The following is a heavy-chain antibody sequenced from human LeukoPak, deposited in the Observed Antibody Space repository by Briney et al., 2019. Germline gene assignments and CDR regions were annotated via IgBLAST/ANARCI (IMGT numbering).Heavy chain of an antibody. CDR3: ASGGTLSGYLDY. CDR2: IIPIFGTA. Sequence: SVKVSCKASGGTFSSYAISWVRQAPGQGLKWMGGIIPIFGTANYAQKFQGRVTITTDQSTSTAYMELSSLISEDTDVYYCASGGTLSGYLDYWGQGTLVTVSS. D-gene: IGHD3-3*01. V-gene: IGHV1-69*05. CDR1: GGTFSSYA. J-gene: IGHJ4*02.